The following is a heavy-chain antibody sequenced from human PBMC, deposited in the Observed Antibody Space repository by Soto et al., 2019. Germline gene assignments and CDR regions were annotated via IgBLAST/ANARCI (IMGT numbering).Heavy chain of an antibody. V-gene: IGHV4-39*02. CDR2: IYYDGST. J-gene: IGHJ3*01. CDR1: GGSITTSSYN. CDR3: ARFYGNAFDV. Sequence: SETLSLTCSGSGGSITTSSYNWDWIRQPPGKGLEWIGTIYYDGSTSYNPSLKSQVTISVDTSKNHFALKVNSVTAADTAVYYCARFYGNAFDVWGTGTVVTVSS. D-gene: IGHD3-10*01.